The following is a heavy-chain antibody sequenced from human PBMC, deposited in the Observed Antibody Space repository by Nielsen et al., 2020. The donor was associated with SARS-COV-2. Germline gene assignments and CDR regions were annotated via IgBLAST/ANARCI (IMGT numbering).Heavy chain of an antibody. CDR2: IYYSGST. Sequence: SETLSLTCAVSGGSISSSNWWSWIRQPPGKGLEWIGYIYYSGSTNYNPSLKSRVTISVHTSKNQFSLKLSSVTAADTAVYYCARRIGGWFDPWGQGTLVTVSS. V-gene: IGHV4-59*13. J-gene: IGHJ5*02. D-gene: IGHD1-26*01. CDR3: ARRIGGWFDP. CDR1: GGSISSSNW.